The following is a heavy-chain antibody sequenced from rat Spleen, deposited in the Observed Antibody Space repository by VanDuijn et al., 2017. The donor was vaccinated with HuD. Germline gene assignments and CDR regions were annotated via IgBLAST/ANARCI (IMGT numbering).Heavy chain of an antibody. V-gene: IGHV2S63*01. D-gene: IGHD1-4*01. CDR1: GFSLTDYS. CDR3: SRVPGLAPAY. Sequence: EVQLKESGPGLVQPSQTLSLTCTVSGFSLTDYSVHWVRLPPGKGLEWMGVMWSGGTTAYNSALKSRLSISRDTSKSQVFLKMNSLQTEDTAIYYCSRVPGLAPAYWGQGTLVTVSS. J-gene: IGHJ3*01. CDR2: MWSGGTT.